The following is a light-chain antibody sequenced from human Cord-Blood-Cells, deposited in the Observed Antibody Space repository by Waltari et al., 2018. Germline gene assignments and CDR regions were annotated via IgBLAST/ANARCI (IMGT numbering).Light chain of an antibody. CDR2: DVS. CDR1: SRDVGGYNY. CDR3: SSYTSSSTYV. J-gene: IGLJ1*01. Sequence: QSALTQPASVSGSPGQSITISCPGTSRDVGGYNYVSWYQQHPGNAPKLMIYDVSTRPSGVSNRFSGAKAGNTASLSISGLQAEDEADYYCSSYTSSSTYVFGTGTKVTVL. V-gene: IGLV2-14*01.